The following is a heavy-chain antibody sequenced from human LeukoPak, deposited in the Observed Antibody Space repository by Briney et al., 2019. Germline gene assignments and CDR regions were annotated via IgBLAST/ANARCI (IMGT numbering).Heavy chain of an antibody. D-gene: IGHD5-18*01. V-gene: IGHV3-21*01. Sequence: PGGSLRLSCAASGFTFSSYSMNWVRQAPGEGLEWVSSISRSSSYIYYGDSVKGRFTISRDNAKNSLYLQMNSLRAEDTAVYYCASFVDTADVWGKGTTVTVSS. CDR2: ISRSSSYI. J-gene: IGHJ6*04. CDR3: ASFVDTADV. CDR1: GFTFSSYS.